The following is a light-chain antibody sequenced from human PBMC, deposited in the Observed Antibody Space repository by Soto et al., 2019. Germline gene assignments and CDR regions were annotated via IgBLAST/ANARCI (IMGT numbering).Light chain of an antibody. J-gene: IGKJ2*01. CDR3: QQYGSPPYT. CDR2: GAS. CDR1: QSVSRGY. V-gene: IGKV3-20*01. Sequence: EIVLMQSPGTLSLSPGERATFSCKASQSVSRGYLAWYQQKPNQAPRLLIYGASNRATGIPDRFSGSGSATDFTLSISRVEPEDFAVYFCQQYGSPPYTFGQGTKLEIK.